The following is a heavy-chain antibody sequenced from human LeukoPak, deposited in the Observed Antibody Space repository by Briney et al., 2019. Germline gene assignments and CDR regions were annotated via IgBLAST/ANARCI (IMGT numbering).Heavy chain of an antibody. CDR1: GGFFSGYY. D-gene: IGHD3-10*01. CDR2: INHSGST. Sequence: SETLSLTCAVYGGFFSGYYWSWIRQPPGKGLEWIGEINHSGSTNYNPSLKSRVTISVDTSKNQFSLKLSSVTAADTAVYYCARVRLFYGSGKLYYYGMDVWGQGTTVTVSS. V-gene: IGHV4-34*01. J-gene: IGHJ6*02. CDR3: ARVRLFYGSGKLYYYGMDV.